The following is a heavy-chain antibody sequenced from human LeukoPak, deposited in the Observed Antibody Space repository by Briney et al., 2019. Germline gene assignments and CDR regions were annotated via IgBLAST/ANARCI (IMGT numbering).Heavy chain of an antibody. Sequence: GGSLRLSCAASGFTFSSTYAMSWVRQAPGRGLEWVSAISGSGGDTYYADSVKGRFTISRDNAKNSLYLQMNSLRAEDTAVYYCARDRYYASGSYNWFDPWGQGTLVTVSS. D-gene: IGHD3-10*01. CDR2: ISGSGGDT. J-gene: IGHJ5*02. CDR3: ARDRYYASGSYNWFDP. CDR1: GFTFSSTYA. V-gene: IGHV3-23*01.